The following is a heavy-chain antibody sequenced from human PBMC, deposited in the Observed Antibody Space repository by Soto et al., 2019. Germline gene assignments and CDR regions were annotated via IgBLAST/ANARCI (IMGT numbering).Heavy chain of an antibody. J-gene: IGHJ4*02. CDR2: IRGSGGVI. CDR1: GFTFSNYG. CDR3: DFSGNYGVY. Sequence: GGSLRLSCAASGFTFSNYGMNWVRQAPGKGLELVSYIRGSGGVIYYADSVKGRFTVSRDNAKNSLYLQMNSLRNEDTAVYYCDFSGNYGVYWGLGTLVTVSS. D-gene: IGHD1-26*01. V-gene: IGHV3-48*02.